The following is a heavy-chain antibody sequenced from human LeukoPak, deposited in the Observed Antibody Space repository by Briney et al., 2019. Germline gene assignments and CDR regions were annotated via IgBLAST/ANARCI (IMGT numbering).Heavy chain of an antibody. Sequence: ASVKVSCKASGYTFTGYYMHWVRQAPGQGLEWMGWINPNSGGTNYAQKFQGWVTMTRDTSISTAYMELSRLRSDDTAVYYCARSSGWNGGGRYFDYWGQGTLVTVSS. V-gene: IGHV1-2*04. CDR3: ARSSGWNGGGRYFDY. CDR2: INPNSGGT. CDR1: GYTFTGYY. J-gene: IGHJ4*02. D-gene: IGHD6-19*01.